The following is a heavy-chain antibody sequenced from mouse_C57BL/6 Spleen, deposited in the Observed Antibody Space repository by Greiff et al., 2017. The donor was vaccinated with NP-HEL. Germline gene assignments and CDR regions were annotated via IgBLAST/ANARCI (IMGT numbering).Heavy chain of an antibody. CDR1: GFSLSTSGMG. CDR2: IYWDDDK. D-gene: IGHD1-1*01. V-gene: IGHV8-12*01. Sequence: QVTLKVSGPGILQSSQTLSLTCSFSGFSLSTSGMGVSWIRQPSGKGLEWLAHIYWDDDKRYNPSLKSRLTISKDTSRNQVFLKITSVDTADTATYYCARSITTVVALYYYAMDYWGQGTSVTVSS. CDR3: ARSITTVVALYYYAMDY. J-gene: IGHJ4*01.